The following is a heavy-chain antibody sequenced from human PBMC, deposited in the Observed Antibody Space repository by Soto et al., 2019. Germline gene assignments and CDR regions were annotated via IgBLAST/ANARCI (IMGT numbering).Heavy chain of an antibody. Sequence: QLQLQESGSGLVEPSQTLSLTCAVSGGSISSGGYAWSWIRQPPGKGLEWIGYISHTGSTSYNPSLKSRVTISVDRSKNQFSLNLMPVTAADTAVYYCARDDGYGSARYGAWDHWGQGALVTVSS. V-gene: IGHV4-30-2*01. CDR1: GGSISSGGYA. J-gene: IGHJ4*02. CDR3: ARDDGYGSARYGAWDH. CDR2: ISHTGST. D-gene: IGHD6-19*01.